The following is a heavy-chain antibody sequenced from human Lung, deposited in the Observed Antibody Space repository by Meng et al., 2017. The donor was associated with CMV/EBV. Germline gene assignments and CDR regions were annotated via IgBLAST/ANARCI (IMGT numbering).Heavy chain of an antibody. Sequence: GTLQGSGPGLVNPPETLSLTCTVSGGSISSYYWSWIRQPPGKGLEWIGYIYYSGSTNYNPSLKSRVTISVDTSKNQFSLKLSSVTAADTAVYYCAREEGIGGFDPWGQGTLVTVSS. V-gene: IGHV4-59*01. J-gene: IGHJ5*02. CDR1: GGSISSYY. D-gene: IGHD3-10*01. CDR3: AREEGIGGFDP. CDR2: IYYSGST.